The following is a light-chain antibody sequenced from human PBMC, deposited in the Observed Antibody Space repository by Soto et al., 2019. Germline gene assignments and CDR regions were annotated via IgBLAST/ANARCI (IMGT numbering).Light chain of an antibody. Sequence: QSVLTQPASVSGSPGQSITISCTGTSSDVGGYNYVSWYQQHPGNAPKLMIYDVSNRPSGVSNRFSGSKSGNTASLTISGLQAEDEADYYCSSYTSSSTLLYVVGTGTKLTVL. CDR3: SSYTSSSTLLYV. CDR1: SSDVGGYNY. J-gene: IGLJ1*01. V-gene: IGLV2-14*01. CDR2: DVS.